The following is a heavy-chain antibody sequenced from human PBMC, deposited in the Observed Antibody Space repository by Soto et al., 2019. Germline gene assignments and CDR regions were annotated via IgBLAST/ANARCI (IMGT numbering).Heavy chain of an antibody. V-gene: IGHV4-34*01. CDR1: GGSFSGYY. CDR2: INHSGST. CDR3: ARGPLYYYDSSGYSSARRNYYYYGMDV. D-gene: IGHD3-22*01. Sequence: SETLSLTCAVYGGSFSGYYWSWIRQPPGKGLEWIGEINHSGSTNYNPSLKSRVTISVDTSKNQFSLKLSSVTAADTAVYYCARGPLYYYDSSGYSSARRNYYYYGMDVWGQGTTVTVSS. J-gene: IGHJ6*02.